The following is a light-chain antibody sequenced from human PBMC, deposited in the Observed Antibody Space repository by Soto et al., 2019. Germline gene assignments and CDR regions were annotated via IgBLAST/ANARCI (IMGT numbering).Light chain of an antibody. CDR1: QSVSSN. CDR3: QQYGSSPYS. CDR2: GES. Sequence: EIVLTQSPGTLSLSPGERATLSCRASQSVSSNLAWYKQKPGQAPRLLIYGESSRATGIPDRFSCSGSGTDFTLTVSRLEPEEFPVYNCQQYGSSPYSCGQRT. J-gene: IGKJ2*01. V-gene: IGKV3-20*01.